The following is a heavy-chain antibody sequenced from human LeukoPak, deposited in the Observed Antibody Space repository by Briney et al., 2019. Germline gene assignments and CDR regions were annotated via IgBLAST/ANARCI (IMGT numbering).Heavy chain of an antibody. CDR1: GFTFSSYA. D-gene: IGHD3-22*01. CDR2: ISGSGGST. Sequence: GGSLRLSCAASGFTFSSYAMSWVRQAPGKGLEWVSAISGSGGSTYYADSVKGRFTISRDNSKNTLYLQMNRLRAADTAVDYCAKGYYYDSSGSFDAFDIWGQGTMVTVSS. CDR3: AKGYYYDSSGSFDAFDI. J-gene: IGHJ3*02. V-gene: IGHV3-23*01.